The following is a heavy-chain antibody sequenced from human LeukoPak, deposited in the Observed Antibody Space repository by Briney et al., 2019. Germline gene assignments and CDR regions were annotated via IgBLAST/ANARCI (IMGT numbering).Heavy chain of an antibody. V-gene: IGHV1-8*01. CDR2: MNPNSGNT. CDR3: ARDTYSGYDYVGVRYFDY. CDR1: GYTFTSYD. Sequence: ASVKVSCKASGYTFTSYDINWVRQATGQGLEWMGWMNPNSGNTGYAQKFQGRVTMTRNTSISTAYMELSSLRSEDTAVYYCARDTYSGYDYVGVRYFDYWGQGTLVTVSS. D-gene: IGHD5-12*01. J-gene: IGHJ4*02.